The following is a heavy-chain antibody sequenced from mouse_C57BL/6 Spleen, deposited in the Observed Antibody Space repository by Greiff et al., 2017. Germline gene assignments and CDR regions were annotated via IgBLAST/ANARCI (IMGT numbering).Heavy chain of an antibody. CDR3: ARPDYYGRGAYFDY. CDR1: GFTFSDYG. CDR2: ISSGSSTI. J-gene: IGHJ2*01. D-gene: IGHD1-1*01. V-gene: IGHV5-17*01. Sequence: EVKLVESGGGLVKPGGSLKLSCAASGFTFSDYGMHWVRQAPEKGLEWVAYISSGSSTIYYADTVKGRFTISRDNAKNTLFLQMTSLRSEDTAMYYCARPDYYGRGAYFDYWGQGTTLTVSS.